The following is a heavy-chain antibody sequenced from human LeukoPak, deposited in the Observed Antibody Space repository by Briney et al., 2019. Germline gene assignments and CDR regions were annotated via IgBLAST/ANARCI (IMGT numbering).Heavy chain of an antibody. Sequence: PGRSLRLSCAASGFTFIDYSMNWVRQAPGKGLEWISYVGISSGNTKYADSVKGRFTISGDSAKNSVFLQMNSLRVEDTAVYYCARDHRYAFDNWGQGTLVTVSS. J-gene: IGHJ4*02. CDR1: GFTFIDYS. CDR2: VGISSGNT. CDR3: ARDHRYAFDN. V-gene: IGHV3-48*04. D-gene: IGHD5-12*01.